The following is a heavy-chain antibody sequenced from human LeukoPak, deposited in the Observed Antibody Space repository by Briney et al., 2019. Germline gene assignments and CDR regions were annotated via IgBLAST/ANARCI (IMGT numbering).Heavy chain of an antibody. V-gene: IGHV1-69*06. J-gene: IGHJ4*02. Sequence: SVKVSCKASGGTFSSYAISWVRQAPGQGLEWMGGIIPIFGTANYAQKFQGRVTITADKSTSTAYMELRSLRSDDTAVYYCARGYDSSGYYSLGYWGQGTLVTVSS. CDR2: IIPIFGTA. D-gene: IGHD3-22*01. CDR3: ARGYDSSGYYSLGY. CDR1: GGTFSSYA.